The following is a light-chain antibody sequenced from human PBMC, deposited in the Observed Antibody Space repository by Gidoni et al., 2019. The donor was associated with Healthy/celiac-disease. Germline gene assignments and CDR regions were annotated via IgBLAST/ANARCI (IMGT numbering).Light chain of an antibody. J-gene: IGLJ2*01. V-gene: IGLV2-8*01. CDR1: SSDVGGYNY. CDR2: EVS. Sequence: SALTQPPSASGSPGQSVTISCPGTSSDVGGYNYVSWYQQHPGKAPKLMIYEVSKRPSGVPDRFSGSKSGNTASLTVSGLQAEDEVDYYCSSYAGSNTVLFGGGTKLTVL. CDR3: SSYAGSNTVL.